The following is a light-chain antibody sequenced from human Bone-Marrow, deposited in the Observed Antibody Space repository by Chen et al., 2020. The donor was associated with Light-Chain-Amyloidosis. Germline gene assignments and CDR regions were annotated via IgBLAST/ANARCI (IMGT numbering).Light chain of an antibody. V-gene: IGKV3-11*01. CDR1: QSVSSY. Sequence: EIVLTQSPATLSLSPGERATLSCRASQSVSSYLAWYQQKPGQAPRLLIYDTSNRATDIPARFSGGGFGTDFTLTISSLEPEDFAVYYCQQRSNWPPYTFGQGTKLEIK. CDR2: DTS. CDR3: QQRSNWPPYT. J-gene: IGKJ2*01.